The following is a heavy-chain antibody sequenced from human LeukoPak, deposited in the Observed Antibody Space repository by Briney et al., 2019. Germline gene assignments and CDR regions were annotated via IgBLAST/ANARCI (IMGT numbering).Heavy chain of an antibody. V-gene: IGHV4-59*08. CDR2: IFSDGNT. CDR1: GXSINKYH. CDR3: ARGHYDLNL. D-gene: IGHD3/OR15-3a*01. J-gene: IGHJ5*02. Sequence: PSETLSLTCTVSGXSINKYHGIWIRQPPAKGLEWIGFIFSDGNTNYNPSLKSRLTISLDTSKNQFSLKLTSVTAADTAVYFCARGHYDLNLWGQGTLVTVSS.